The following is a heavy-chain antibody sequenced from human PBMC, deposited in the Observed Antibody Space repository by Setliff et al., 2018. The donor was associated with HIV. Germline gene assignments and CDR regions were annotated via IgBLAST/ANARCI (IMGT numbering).Heavy chain of an antibody. Sequence: SETLSLTCTVSGGSISSYYWSWIRQPPGKGLEWIGYIYYSGSTNYNPSLKSRVTISVDTSKNQFSLKLSSVTAADTAVYYCARQAYSSSRGYYYYYYYMDVWGKGTTVTVSS. CDR2: IYYSGST. CDR3: ARQAYSSSRGYYYYYYYMDV. V-gene: IGHV4-59*08. J-gene: IGHJ6*03. CDR1: GGSISSYY. D-gene: IGHD6-6*01.